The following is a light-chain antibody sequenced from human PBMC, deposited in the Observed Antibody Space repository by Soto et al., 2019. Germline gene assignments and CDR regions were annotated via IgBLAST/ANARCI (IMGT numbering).Light chain of an antibody. CDR3: LQHSIYSLT. Sequence: QMTPSPGSLSASXGDGVPISXXASQFIRHDLSWYQKKQGKAPKRLIYAASSLQSGVPSRFSGSGSGTEFTLTISSLQPEEFATYYCLQHSIYSLTFGGGTKVDI. J-gene: IGKJ4*01. V-gene: IGKV1-17*01. CDR2: AAS. CDR1: QFIRHD.